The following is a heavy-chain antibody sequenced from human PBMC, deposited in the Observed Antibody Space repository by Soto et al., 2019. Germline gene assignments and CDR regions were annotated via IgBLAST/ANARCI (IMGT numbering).Heavy chain of an antibody. CDR2: IIPIFGTA. CDR1: GGTFSSYA. D-gene: IGHD2-2*02. V-gene: IGHV1-69*13. CDR3: ASCSSTSCYTSYYYYGMDV. J-gene: IGHJ6*02. Sequence: SVKVSCKASGGTFSSYAISWVRQAPGQRLEWMGGIIPIFGTANYAQKFQGRVTITADESTSTAYMELSSLRSEDTAVYYCASCSSTSCYTSYYYYGMDVWGQGTTMTFSS.